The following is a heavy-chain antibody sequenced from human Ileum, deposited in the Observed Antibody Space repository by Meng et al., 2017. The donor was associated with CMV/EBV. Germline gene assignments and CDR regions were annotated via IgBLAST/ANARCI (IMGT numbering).Heavy chain of an antibody. CDR1: GFTFDAYA. CDR3: TKGFYGSGSYLSYFDS. CDR2: ISWAGDTT. Sequence: SGFTFDAYAMHWVRQPPGRGLEWVSLISWAGDTTYHADSLKGRFTTSRDNSKNSLYLEIKSLRPEDTAIYYCTKGFYGSGSYLSYFDSWGQGTLVTVSS. V-gene: IGHV3-43D*03. J-gene: IGHJ4*02. D-gene: IGHD3-10*01.